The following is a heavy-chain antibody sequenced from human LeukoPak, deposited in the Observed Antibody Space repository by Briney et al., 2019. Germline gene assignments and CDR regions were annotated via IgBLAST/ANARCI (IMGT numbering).Heavy chain of an antibody. V-gene: IGHV4-59*01. CDR1: GGSISSYY. CDR2: IYYSGTT. D-gene: IGHD1-26*01. J-gene: IGHJ3*02. CDR3: ARDLGIARLAFDI. Sequence: SETLSLTCTVSGGSISSYYWSWIRQPPGKGLEWIGYIYYSGTTNYNPSLKSRVTISVDPSKTQFPLKLSSVTAADTAVYYCARDLGIARLAFDIWGQGTMVTVSS.